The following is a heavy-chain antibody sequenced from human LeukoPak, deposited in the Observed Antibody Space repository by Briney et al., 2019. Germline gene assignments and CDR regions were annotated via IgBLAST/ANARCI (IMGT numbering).Heavy chain of an antibody. D-gene: IGHD5-12*01. CDR3: ARRGYSGYDRTYDY. CDR1: GGSISGSSYY. CDR2: IYYSGST. V-gene: IGHV4-39*01. Sequence: PSETLTLTCTVSGGSISGSSYYWGCIRQPPGKGLEWIGSIYYSGSTYYNPSLKIRVTISIDTYKNQFSLKLSSVTAADTAVYYCARRGYSGYDRTYDYWGQGTLVTVSS. J-gene: IGHJ4*02.